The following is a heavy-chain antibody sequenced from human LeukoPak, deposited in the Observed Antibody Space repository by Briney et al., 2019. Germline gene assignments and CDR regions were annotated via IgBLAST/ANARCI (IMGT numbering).Heavy chain of an antibody. D-gene: IGHD6-19*01. CDR2: IRFDGSNK. V-gene: IGHV3-30*02. CDR1: GFTFSSYA. Sequence: GGSLRLSCAASGFTFSSYAMHWVRQAPGKGLEWVSFIRFDGSNKYYADSVKGRFTISRDNSKNTLYLQMNSLRAEDTAVYYCAKDLGSGWTLYYFDYWGQGILVTVSS. CDR3: AKDLGSGWTLYYFDY. J-gene: IGHJ4*02.